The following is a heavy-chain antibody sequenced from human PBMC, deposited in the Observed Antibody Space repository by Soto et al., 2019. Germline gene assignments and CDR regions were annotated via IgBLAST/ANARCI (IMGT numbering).Heavy chain of an antibody. D-gene: IGHD6-19*01. CDR1: GYSFTSYW. J-gene: IGHJ6*02. CDR2: IDPSDSYT. CDR3: ARHSMPGIAVAGYYYYGMDV. V-gene: IGHV5-10-1*01. Sequence: PGESLKISCKGSGYSFTSYWISWVRQMPGKGLEWMGRIDPSDSYTNYSPSFQGHVTISADKSISTAYLQWSSLKASDTAMYYCARHSMPGIAVAGYYYYGMDVWGQGTTVTVSS.